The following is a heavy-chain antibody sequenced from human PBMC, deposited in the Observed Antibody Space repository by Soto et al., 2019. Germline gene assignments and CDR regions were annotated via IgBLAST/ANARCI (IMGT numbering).Heavy chain of an antibody. J-gene: IGHJ4*02. CDR1: GFTFSLYP. CDR3: ARISEWELPYEQPVFDY. Sequence: GGSLRLSCVVSGFTFSLYPMHWVRQAPGKGPEWLAVISSDGSRKIYADSGEGRFTVFRGNSKSTVVLTMTNMDPVDTATYYCARISEWELPYEQPVFDYWGQGTLVTVSS. V-gene: IGHV3-30*14. D-gene: IGHD1-26*01. CDR2: ISSDGSRK.